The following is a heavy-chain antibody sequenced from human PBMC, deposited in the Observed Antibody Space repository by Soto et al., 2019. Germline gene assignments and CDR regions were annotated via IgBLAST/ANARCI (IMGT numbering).Heavy chain of an antibody. J-gene: IGHJ4*02. CDR2: IYTSGST. D-gene: IGHD3-22*01. V-gene: IGHV4-4*07. CDR1: GGSISSYY. CDR3: ARDPDYYDSSGYYYGYYFDY. Sequence: QVQLQESGPGLVKPSETLSLTCTVSGGSISSYYWSWIRQPAGKGLEWIGRIYTSGSTNYNPSLKSRVTMSVETSKDQFSLKLSSVTAADTAVYYCARDPDYYDSSGYYYGYYFDYWGQGTLVTVSS.